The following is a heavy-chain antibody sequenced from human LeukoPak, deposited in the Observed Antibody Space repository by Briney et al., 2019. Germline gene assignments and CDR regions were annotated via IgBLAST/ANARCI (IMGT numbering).Heavy chain of an antibody. Sequence: SETLSLTCAVYGGSFSGYYWSWIRQPPGKGLEWSGEINHSGSTNYNPSLKSRVTISVDTSKNQFSLKVSSVTAADTAVYYCARSSCSSTSCLYYFDSWGQGTLVTVSS. CDR3: ARSSCSSTSCLYYFDS. V-gene: IGHV4-34*01. CDR2: INHSGST. D-gene: IGHD2-2*01. J-gene: IGHJ4*02. CDR1: GGSFSGYY.